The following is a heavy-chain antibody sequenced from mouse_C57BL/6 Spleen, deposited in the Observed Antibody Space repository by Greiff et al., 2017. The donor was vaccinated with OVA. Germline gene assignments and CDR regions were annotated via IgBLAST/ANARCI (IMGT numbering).Heavy chain of an antibody. CDR3: ARSYSNYWMAY. D-gene: IGHD2-5*01. Sequence: QVQLQQPGAELVKPGASVKVSCKASGYTFTSYWMHWVKQSPGQGLEWIGSIHPSDSDTNYNQKFKGKATLTVDKSSSTAYMQLSRLTSEDSAVYYCARSYSNYWMAYWGQGTLVTVSA. CDR2: IHPSDSDT. CDR1: GYTFTSYW. J-gene: IGHJ3*01. V-gene: IGHV1-74*01.